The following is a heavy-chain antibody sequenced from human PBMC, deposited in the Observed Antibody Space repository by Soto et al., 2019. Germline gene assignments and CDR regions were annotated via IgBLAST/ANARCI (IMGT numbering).Heavy chain of an antibody. J-gene: IGHJ6*02. CDR3: VEPRGSGKTYCYSMDG. CDR1: GFSFNTYA. Sequence: EVQLLESGGGLVQPGGSLRLSCETSGFSFNTYAMTWVRQAPGMGLEWVAVINYSGTTTFHAQSVKGRFTIPRDNSRNTVFLQMDSLRAEDTAVDYCVEPRGSGKTYCYSMDGWGLGTTVIVSS. CDR2: INYSGTTT. D-gene: IGHD3-10*01. V-gene: IGHV3-23*01.